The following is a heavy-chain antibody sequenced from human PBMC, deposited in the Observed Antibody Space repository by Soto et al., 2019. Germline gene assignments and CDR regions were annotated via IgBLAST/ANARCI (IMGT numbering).Heavy chain of an antibody. CDR1: GGSISPYY. V-gene: IGHV4-59*08. CDR2: IYYNGHA. D-gene: IGHD3-9*01. CDR3: ARVQSSYYDRAFDS. Sequence: SETLSLTCTVSGGSISPYYGSWIRQPPGKGLEWIGYIYYNGHADYNPSLKSRVTISVATSKNQFSLKLSSVTAADTAVYYCARVQSSYYDRAFDSWGQGIQVTVSS. J-gene: IGHJ4*02.